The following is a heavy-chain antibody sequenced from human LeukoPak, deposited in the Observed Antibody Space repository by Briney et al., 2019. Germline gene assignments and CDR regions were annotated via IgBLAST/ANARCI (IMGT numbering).Heavy chain of an antibody. J-gene: IGHJ4*02. V-gene: IGHV3-23*01. CDR1: GFTFSSYA. CDR3: AKERIWSVVAVVAAQNFDY. D-gene: IGHD2-15*01. CDR2: ISGSGSST. Sequence: GGSLRLSCAASGFTFSSYAMSWVRQAPGKGLEWVSGISGSGSSTYYADSVKGRFTISRDNSKNTLYLQMNNLRAEDTAVYYCAKERIWSVVAVVAAQNFDYWGQGTLVTVSS.